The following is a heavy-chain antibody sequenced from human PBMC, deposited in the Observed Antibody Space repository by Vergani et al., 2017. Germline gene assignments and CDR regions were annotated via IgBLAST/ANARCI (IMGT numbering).Heavy chain of an antibody. Sequence: EVQLVQSGAEVKKHGESLKISCQSSGYSFTNYWIGWVRQMPGKGLEWVGIIHPADSDTRYSPSFQGQVTISVDKSISTAYLQRNSLRASDSDMYYCARLYGRDSSGSKYFDYWGQGTLVTVSS. J-gene: IGHJ4*02. CDR3: ARLYGRDSSGSKYFDY. CDR1: GYSFTNYW. D-gene: IGHD3-22*01. V-gene: IGHV5-51*01. CDR2: IHPADSDT.